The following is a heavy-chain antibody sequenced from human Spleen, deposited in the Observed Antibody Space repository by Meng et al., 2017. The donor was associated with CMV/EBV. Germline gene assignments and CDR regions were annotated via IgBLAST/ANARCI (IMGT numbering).Heavy chain of an antibody. CDR2: MNPNSGNT. D-gene: IGHD2-2*01. CDR3: ASGYCSSTSCYENWFDP. J-gene: IGHJ5*02. CDR1: GYTFTSYD. V-gene: IGHV1-8*03. Sequence: ASVKVSCKASGYTFTSYDINWVRQATGQGLEWMGWMNPNSGNTGYAQKFQGRVTITRNTSISTAYMELSSLRSEDTAVYYCASGYCSSTSCYENWFDPWGQGTLVTVSS.